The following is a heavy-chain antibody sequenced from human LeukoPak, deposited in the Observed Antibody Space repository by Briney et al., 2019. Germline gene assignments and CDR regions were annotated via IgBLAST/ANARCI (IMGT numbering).Heavy chain of an antibody. J-gene: IGHJ4*02. V-gene: IGHV4-38-2*02. CDR3: ATNLYGSGNYFAY. D-gene: IGHD3-10*01. Sequence: SETLSLTCTVSGGSISSYYWGWIRQPPGKGLEWIAIIYHSGNTYYNPSLKSRVTISVDTSKNQFSLKLTSVTAADTAVYYCATNLYGSGNYFAYWGQGTLVTVSS. CDR2: IYHSGNT. CDR1: GGSISSYY.